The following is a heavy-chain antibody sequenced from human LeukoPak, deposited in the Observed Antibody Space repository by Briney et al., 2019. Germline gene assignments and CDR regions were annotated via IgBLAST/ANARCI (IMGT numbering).Heavy chain of an antibody. D-gene: IGHD3-10*02. V-gene: IGHV3-74*01. CDR3: ARDRYYVPDY. Sequence: GGSLRLSCAASGFTFSSYSMNWVRQAPGKGLVWVSRITSDGRTTIYADSVKGRFSISRDNSKNTLYLQMNSLRAEDTAVYYCARDRYYVPDYWGQGTLVTVSS. J-gene: IGHJ4*02. CDR2: ITSDGRTT. CDR1: GFTFSSYS.